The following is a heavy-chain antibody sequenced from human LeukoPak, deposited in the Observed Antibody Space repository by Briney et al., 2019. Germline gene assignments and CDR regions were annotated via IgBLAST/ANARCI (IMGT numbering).Heavy chain of an antibody. J-gene: IGHJ3*02. CDR2: IYYSGST. Sequence: NPSETLSLTCTVSGGSISSSSYYWGWIRQPPGKGLEWIGSIYYSGSTYYNPSLKSRVTISVDTSKNQFSLKLSSVTAADTAVYYCAREGIMTTVTTFRVDAFDIWGQGTMVTVSS. V-gene: IGHV4-39*07. D-gene: IGHD4-17*01. CDR3: AREGIMTTVTTFRVDAFDI. CDR1: GGSISSSSYY.